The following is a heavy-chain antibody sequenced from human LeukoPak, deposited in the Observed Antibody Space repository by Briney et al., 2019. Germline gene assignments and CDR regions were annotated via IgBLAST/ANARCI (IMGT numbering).Heavy chain of an antibody. D-gene: IGHD2-2*01. V-gene: IGHV3-23*01. CDR2: ISGSGADT. J-gene: IGHJ4*02. CDR1: GFTFNDYA. Sequence: GSLRLSCATSGFTFNDYAMNWVRQAPGKGLECVAGISGSGADTYCADSVKGRFTISRDNSKNTLYLQTDTLRVGDTALYYCARRLCRGTACYYFDYWGQGTLVSVSS. CDR3: ARRLCRGTACYYFDY.